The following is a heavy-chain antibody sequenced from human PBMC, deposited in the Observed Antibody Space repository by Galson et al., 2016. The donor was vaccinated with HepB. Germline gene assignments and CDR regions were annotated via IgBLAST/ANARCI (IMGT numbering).Heavy chain of an antibody. CDR3: ASVRTLFGVVTALWY. CDR1: GGSISSSNW. CDR2: IYHSGST. J-gene: IGHJ4*02. D-gene: IGHD3-3*01. Sequence: SETLSLTCAVSGGSISSSNWWSWVRQPPGKGLEWIGEIYHSGSTNYNPSLKSRVTISLDMSKNQFSLKLRSVTAADTAVYYCASVRTLFGVVTALWYWGQGTQVTFSS. V-gene: IGHV4-4*02.